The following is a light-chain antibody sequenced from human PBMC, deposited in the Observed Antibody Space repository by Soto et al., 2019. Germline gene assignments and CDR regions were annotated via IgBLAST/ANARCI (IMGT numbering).Light chain of an antibody. Sequence: QSALTQPRSVSGSPGQSVTISCTGTSSDVGDYNYVSWYQQHPGKAPKLLIYAVNMRPSGVPDRFSGSKSGNTASLTISGIQAEDEADYSCCSYAGSYTWVFGGGTKVTVL. CDR1: SSDVGDYNY. CDR3: CSYAGSYTWV. J-gene: IGLJ3*02. V-gene: IGLV2-11*01. CDR2: AVN.